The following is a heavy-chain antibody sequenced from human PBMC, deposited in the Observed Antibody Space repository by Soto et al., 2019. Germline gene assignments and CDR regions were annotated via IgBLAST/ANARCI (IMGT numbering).Heavy chain of an antibody. CDR1: GFTFSSYA. J-gene: IGHJ3*02. CDR3: AKSDCSGGSCFADAFDI. Sequence: GWSLRLSCAASGFTFSSYAMSWVRQAPGKGLEWVSAISGSGGSTYYADSVKGRFTISRDNSKNTLYLQMNSLRAEDTAVYYCAKSDCSGGSCFADAFDIWGQGTMVTVSS. CDR2: ISGSGGST. V-gene: IGHV3-23*01. D-gene: IGHD2-15*01.